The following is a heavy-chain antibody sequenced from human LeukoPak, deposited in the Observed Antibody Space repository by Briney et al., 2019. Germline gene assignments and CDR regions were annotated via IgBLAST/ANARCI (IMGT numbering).Heavy chain of an antibody. CDR1: GFSFSNYW. CDR2: IKEDGREE. V-gene: IGHV3-7*05. CDR3: ATYYYDSSACND. Sequence: PGGSLRLSCAASGFSFSNYWMTCVRQAPGKGLEWVANIKEDGREEYYVDSVKGRFTISRDNAKNSLYLQMSSLRAEDTAMYYCATYYYDSSACNDWGQGTLVTVSS. J-gene: IGHJ4*02. D-gene: IGHD3-22*01.